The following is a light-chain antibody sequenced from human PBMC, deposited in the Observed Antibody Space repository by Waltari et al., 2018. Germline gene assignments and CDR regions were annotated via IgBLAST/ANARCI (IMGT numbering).Light chain of an antibody. V-gene: IGKV3-15*01. Sequence: EIVMTQSPATLSVSPGDRATLPCRASQSVSSKLAWYQQKPGQAPRLLIYGASTRATGVPARFSGSGSGPEYILTISSLQSEDFAVYYCQHHNNWPPRWTFGQGTKVEIK. CDR3: QHHNNWPPRWT. CDR2: GAS. CDR1: QSVSSK. J-gene: IGKJ1*01.